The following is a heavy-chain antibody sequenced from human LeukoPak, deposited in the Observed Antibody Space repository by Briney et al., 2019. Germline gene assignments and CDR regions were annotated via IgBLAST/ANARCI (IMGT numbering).Heavy chain of an antibody. CDR2: IWYDGSNK. Sequence: SGGSLRLSCAASGFTLSSYGMHWVRQAPGKGLEWVAVIWYDGSNKYYADSVKGRFTISRDNSKNTLYLQMNSLRAEDTAVYYCARDAGSSPLNWFDPWGQGTLVTVSS. CDR1: GFTLSSYG. J-gene: IGHJ5*02. D-gene: IGHD6-13*01. CDR3: ARDAGSSPLNWFDP. V-gene: IGHV3-33*01.